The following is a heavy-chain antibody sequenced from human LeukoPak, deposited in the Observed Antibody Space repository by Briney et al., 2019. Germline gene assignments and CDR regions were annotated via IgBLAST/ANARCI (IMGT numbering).Heavy chain of an antibody. CDR1: GFTFSSYW. CDR2: IKQDGSEK. Sequence: PGGSLRLSCAASGFTFSSYWMSWVRQAPGKGLEWVANIKQDGSEKYYVDSVKGRFTISRDNAKNSLYLQMNSLRAEDTAVYYCARVAPYYDILTGYYTLDAFDIWGQGTMVTVSS. V-gene: IGHV3-7*01. J-gene: IGHJ3*02. D-gene: IGHD3-9*01. CDR3: ARVAPYYDILTGYYTLDAFDI.